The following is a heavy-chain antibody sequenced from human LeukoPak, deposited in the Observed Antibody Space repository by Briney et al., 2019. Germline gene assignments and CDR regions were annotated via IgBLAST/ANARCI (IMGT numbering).Heavy chain of an antibody. CDR2: INPSGGTT. Sequence: ASVTVSCKGSVYSFTSYFTYWVRQAPGQGLEWMGIINPSGGTTTYAQKFQGRVTMTRDTSTSTVYMELSSLKSEDTAVYYCAREEQGGTFDYWGQGTLVTVSS. D-gene: IGHD1/OR15-1a*01. CDR3: AREEQGGTFDY. V-gene: IGHV1-46*01. CDR1: VYSFTSYF. J-gene: IGHJ4*02.